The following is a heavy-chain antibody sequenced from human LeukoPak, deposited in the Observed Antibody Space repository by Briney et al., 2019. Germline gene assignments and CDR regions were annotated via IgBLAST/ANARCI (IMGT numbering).Heavy chain of an antibody. CDR1: GYRFTSYG. D-gene: IGHD4-23*01. Sequence: GASVKVSCKASGYRFTSYGITWVRQAPGQGLEWMGWISTYNGNTNYAQRLQGRVTMTTDTSTSTAHMELRSLRSDDTAVYYCARQGYSGHSQGAADYWGQGTLVTVSS. J-gene: IGHJ4*02. V-gene: IGHV1-18*01. CDR2: ISTYNGNT. CDR3: ARQGYSGHSQGAADY.